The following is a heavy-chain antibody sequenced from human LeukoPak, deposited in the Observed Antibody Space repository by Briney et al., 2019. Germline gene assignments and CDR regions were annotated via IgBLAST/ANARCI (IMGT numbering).Heavy chain of an antibody. CDR2: ISGSGDNT. Sequence: GGSLRLSCAASGFTFSSYALHWVRQAPGKGLEWVSGISGSGDNTYNADSVRGRFTISRDNSKNTLYLQMNSLRAEDTALYYCAKALSQTGSYYSACDYWGQGTLVTVSS. CDR3: AKALSQTGSYYSACDY. J-gene: IGHJ4*02. D-gene: IGHD1-26*01. CDR1: GFTFSSYA. V-gene: IGHV3-23*01.